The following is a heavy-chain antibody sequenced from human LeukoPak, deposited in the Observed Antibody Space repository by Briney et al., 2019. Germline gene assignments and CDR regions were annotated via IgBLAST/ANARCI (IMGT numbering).Heavy chain of an antibody. J-gene: IGHJ4*02. Sequence: SETLSLTCAVSGYSISSGYYWGWIRQPPGKGLEWIGSIYHSGSTYYNPSLKSRVTISVDTSKNQFSLKLSSVTAADTAVYYWAKKSMVRGVLIDYWAQGTLVTVP. CDR1: GYSISSGYY. CDR3: AKKSMVRGVLIDY. V-gene: IGHV4-38-2*01. CDR2: IYHSGST. D-gene: IGHD3-10*01.